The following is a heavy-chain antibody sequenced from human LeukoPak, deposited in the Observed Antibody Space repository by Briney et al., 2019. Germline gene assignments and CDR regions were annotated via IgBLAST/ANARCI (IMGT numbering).Heavy chain of an antibody. CDR2: INPSGGST. D-gene: IGHD6-19*01. J-gene: IGHJ4*02. V-gene: IGHV1-46*01. CDR3: ARAGIAVALGY. CDR1: GYTFTSYY. Sequence: APVKVSCKASGYTFTSYYMHWVRQAPGQGLEWMGIINPSGGSTSYAQKFQGRVTMTRDTSTSTVYMELSGLRSEDTAVYYCARAGIAVALGYWGQGTLVTVSS.